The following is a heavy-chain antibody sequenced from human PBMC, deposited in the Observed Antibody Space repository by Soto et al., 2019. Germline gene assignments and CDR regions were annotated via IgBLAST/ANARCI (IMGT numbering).Heavy chain of an antibody. CDR3: ARRRWSTSRLEDPFDI. D-gene: IGHD3-3*01. CDR2: IYPGDSDT. CDR1: GYSFTTYW. J-gene: IGHJ3*02. Sequence: PGASLKISSKGSGYSFTTYWLAWVRQLPGKGLEYMGIIYPGDSDTSYSPSFQGQVTSSADETTGTADLKWLSLKASDAAIYYCARRRWSTSRLEDPFDIWGQGTMVTVSS. V-gene: IGHV5-51*01.